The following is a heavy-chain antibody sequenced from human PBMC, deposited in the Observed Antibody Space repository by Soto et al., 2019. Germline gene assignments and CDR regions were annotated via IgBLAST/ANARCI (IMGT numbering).Heavy chain of an antibody. Sequence: QVQLVQSGPEVKKPGSSVKVSCKTSGDTFKKFAISWVRQAPGQGPEWMGGIIPMFGTTKYTQKFQGRVTFTAGKSTGTAYMELTSLMSEDTATYFCARGVVPAAGAAPHYFHYGEDVWGQGTTVTVSS. V-gene: IGHV1-69*06. D-gene: IGHD2-2*01. CDR2: IIPMFGTT. J-gene: IGHJ6*02. CDR3: ARGVVPAAGAAPHYFHYGEDV. CDR1: GDTFKKFA.